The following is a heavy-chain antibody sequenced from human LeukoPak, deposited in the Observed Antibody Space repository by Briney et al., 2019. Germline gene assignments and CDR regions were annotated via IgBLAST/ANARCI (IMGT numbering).Heavy chain of an antibody. J-gene: IGHJ1*01. Sequence: PGGSLRLSCAASGLSFSKSWMSWVRQAPGKGLEWVGRIKSKSDDGTAVYTTPVKGRFTISRDDSKNTLYLQMNSLNTADTAVYYCTTDEGVVVPAGPVRPEYFQHWGQGTLVTVSS. CDR2: IKSKSDDGTA. CDR3: TTDEGVVVPAGPVRPEYFQH. D-gene: IGHD2-2*01. V-gene: IGHV3-15*01. CDR1: GLSFSKSW.